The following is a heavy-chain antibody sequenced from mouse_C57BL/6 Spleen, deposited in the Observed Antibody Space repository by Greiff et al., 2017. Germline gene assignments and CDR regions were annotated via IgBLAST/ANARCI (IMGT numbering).Heavy chain of an antibody. J-gene: IGHJ4*01. CDR1: GYTFTSYW. D-gene: IGHD2-5*01. CDR3: ARRSNYGGAMDY. CDR2: IDPSDSYT. V-gene: IGHV1-50*01. Sequence: VQLQQPGAELVKPGASVKLSCKASGYTFTSYWMQWVKQRPGQGLEWIGEIDPSDSYTNYNQKFKGKATFTVDTSSSTAYMQLSSLTSEDSAVYYCARRSNYGGAMDYWGQGTSVTVSS.